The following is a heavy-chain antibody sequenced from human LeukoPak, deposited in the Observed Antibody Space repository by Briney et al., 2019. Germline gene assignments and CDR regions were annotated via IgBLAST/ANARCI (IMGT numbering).Heavy chain of an antibody. CDR2: ISGSGGSI. CDR3: AKQVVATSPFDY. Sequence: PGGSLRLSCAASGFTFTSYAMSWVRQAPGKGLEWVSAISGSGGSIYYADSVKGRFTISRDNSKNTLYLQMNSPRAEDTAVYYCAKQVVATSPFDYWGQGTLVTVSS. D-gene: IGHD1-26*01. J-gene: IGHJ4*02. V-gene: IGHV3-23*01. CDR1: GFTFTSYA.